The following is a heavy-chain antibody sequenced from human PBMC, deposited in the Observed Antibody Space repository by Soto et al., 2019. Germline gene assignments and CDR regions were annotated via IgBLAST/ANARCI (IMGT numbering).Heavy chain of an antibody. J-gene: IGHJ3*01. Sequence: QVQLVESGGGVVQSGRSLRLSCAASGFTFSSYAVHWVRQAPGKGLEWVAVISYDGTNTYYTESVKGRFTISRDNAKNTMYLQMNSLRAEDTAVYYCARDADMVVATPGTGGGSLDNWGQGTMVTVSA. D-gene: IGHD2-15*01. CDR3: ARDADMVVATPGTGGGSLDN. V-gene: IGHV3-30*04. CDR1: GFTFSSYA. CDR2: ISYDGTNT.